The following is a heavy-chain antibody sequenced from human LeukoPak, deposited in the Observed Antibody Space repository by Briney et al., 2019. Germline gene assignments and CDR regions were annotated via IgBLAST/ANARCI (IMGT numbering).Heavy chain of an antibody. CDR2: IWHDGSHK. D-gene: IGHD3-10*01. Sequence: GGSLRLSCAASGFAFNTYAMHWVRQAPGQGLEWVALIWHDGSHKFYSNSVRGQFTISRDNSKNTVSLQMNNLRPKDTAVYYCAREIFGSGSYPEFWGQGTLVTVSS. V-gene: IGHV3-33*01. CDR1: GFAFNTYA. J-gene: IGHJ4*02. CDR3: AREIFGSGSYPEF.